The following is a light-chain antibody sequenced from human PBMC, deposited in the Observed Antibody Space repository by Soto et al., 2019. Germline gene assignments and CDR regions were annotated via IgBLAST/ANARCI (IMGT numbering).Light chain of an antibody. J-gene: IGKJ1*01. Sequence: DLQMTQSPSTLSASVGDRVTITCRASQSISNRLAWYHQKPGKTPNLLIYDASNLGSGVPSRFSGSGSGTEFTLTISSLQPEDFATYYCQQYDTYSTVGQGTKVDIK. CDR3: QQYDTYST. V-gene: IGKV1-5*01. CDR2: DAS. CDR1: QSISNR.